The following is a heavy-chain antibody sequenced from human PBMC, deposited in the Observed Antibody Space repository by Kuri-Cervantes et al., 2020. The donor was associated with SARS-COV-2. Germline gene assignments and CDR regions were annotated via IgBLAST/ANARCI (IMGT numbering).Heavy chain of an antibody. V-gene: IGHV4-59*01. CDR2: IYYSGST. J-gene: IGHJ4*02. CDR1: GGSISSYY. D-gene: IGHD1-7*01. Sequence: GSLRLSCTVSGGSISSYYWSWIRQPPGKGLEWIGYIYYSGSTNCNPSLKSRVTISVDTSKNQFSLKLSSVTAADTAVYYCARGSWNYPFDYWGQGTLVTVSS. CDR3: ARGSWNYPFDY.